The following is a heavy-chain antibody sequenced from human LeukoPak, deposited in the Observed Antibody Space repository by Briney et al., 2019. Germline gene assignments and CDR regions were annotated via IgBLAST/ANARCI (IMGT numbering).Heavy chain of an antibody. D-gene: IGHD3-16*02. CDR3: AREGSYRYYYMDV. CDR1: GYTFTSYG. Sequence: ASVKVSCKASGYTFTSYGIGWVRQAPGQGLEWMGGIIPIFGTANYAQKFQGRVTITADKSTSTAYMELSSLRSEDTAVYYCAREGSYRYYYMDVWGKGTTVTVSS. CDR2: IIPIFGTA. J-gene: IGHJ6*03. V-gene: IGHV1-69*06.